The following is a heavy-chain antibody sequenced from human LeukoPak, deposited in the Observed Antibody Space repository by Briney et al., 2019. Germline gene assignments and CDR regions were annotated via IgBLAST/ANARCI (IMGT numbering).Heavy chain of an antibody. CDR1: GFTFSSYY. V-gene: IGHV3-30*02. D-gene: IGHD3-22*01. J-gene: IGHJ4*02. Sequence: QSGGSLRLSCVASGFTFSSYYIHWVRQAPGKCLEWVAVVHNDGNTKYFGDSVKGRFTISRDNSKNTLYLQMSSLTAEDTAVYYCATGSGHYYDRWGQGTLVTVSS. CDR3: ATGSGHYYDR. CDR2: VHNDGNTK.